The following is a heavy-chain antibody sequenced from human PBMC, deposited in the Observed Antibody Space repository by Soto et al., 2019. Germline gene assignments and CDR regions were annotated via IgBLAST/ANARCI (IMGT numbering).Heavy chain of an antibody. CDR1: GGSIDGYN. CDR2: VYYNGGS. CDR3: VRQGIGNLHGLVDV. V-gene: IGHV4-59*08. Sequence: QVQLQESGPGLVKPSETLSLTCTVSGGSIDGYNCAWIRQPPGKSLEWVGYVYYNGGSRYNPSLESRVTLSMDTSKSQFFLQLRSVTAADTAVYYCVRQGIGNLHGLVDVWGRGTTVTVSS. D-gene: IGHD3-10*01. J-gene: IGHJ6*02.